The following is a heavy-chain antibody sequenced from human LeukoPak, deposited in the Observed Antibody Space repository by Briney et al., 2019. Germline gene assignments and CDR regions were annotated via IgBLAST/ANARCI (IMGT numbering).Heavy chain of an antibody. CDR1: GFTFGDYA. V-gene: IGHV3-49*04. Sequence: GGSLRLSCTASGFTFGDYAMSWVRQAPGKGLEWVGFIRSKAYGGTTEYAASAKGRFSISRDDSKSIGHLQMNSLKTEDTAVYYCTSPFADYFGSGSYYNAYYYYGMDVWGQGTTVTVSS. CDR3: TSPFADYFGSGSYYNAYYYYGMDV. D-gene: IGHD3-10*01. CDR2: IRSKAYGGTT. J-gene: IGHJ6*02.